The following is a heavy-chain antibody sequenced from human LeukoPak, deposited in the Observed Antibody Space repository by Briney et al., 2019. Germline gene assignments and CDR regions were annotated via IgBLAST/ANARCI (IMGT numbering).Heavy chain of an antibody. CDR1: GGSISSYY. J-gene: IGHJ4*02. CDR2: VYYGGST. V-gene: IGHV4-59*01. CDR3: AREGSGYSSSWSFDY. D-gene: IGHD6-13*01. Sequence: ASETLSLTCTVSGGSISSYYWSWIRQAPGKGLEWIGYVYYGGSTNYNPSLKSRVSMSVDTSKNQFSLTLTSVTAADTAFYYCAREGSGYSSSWSFDYWGQGTLVTVSS.